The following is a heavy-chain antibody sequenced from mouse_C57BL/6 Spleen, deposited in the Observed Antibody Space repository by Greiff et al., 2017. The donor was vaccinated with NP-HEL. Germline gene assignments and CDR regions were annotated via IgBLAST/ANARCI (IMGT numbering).Heavy chain of an antibody. D-gene: IGHD1-1*01. CDR1: GYTFTSYW. CDR2: IDPSDSYT. Sequence: VQLQQPGAELVMPGASVKLSCKASGYTFTSYWMHWVKQRPGQGLEWIGEIDPSDSYTNYNQKFKGKSTLTVDKSSSTAYMQLSSLTSEDSAVYYCARGVTTVVEGAMDDWGQGATVTVAS. V-gene: IGHV1-69*01. CDR3: ARGVTTVVEGAMDD. J-gene: IGHJ4*01.